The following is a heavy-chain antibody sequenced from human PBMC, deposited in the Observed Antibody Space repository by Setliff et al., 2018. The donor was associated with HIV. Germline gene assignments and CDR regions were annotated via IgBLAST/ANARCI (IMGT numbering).Heavy chain of an antibody. CDR2: VYYGGVT. CDR1: GVSISAYY. CDR3: AYSTGWYYFDY. J-gene: IGHJ4*01. Sequence: SETLSLTCNVSGVSISAYYWSWIRQPPGKGLEWVGYVYYGGVTNYNPSLKSRLTIPVDTSKNQFSLALSSVTAADTAVYYCAYSTGWYYFDYWGHGTLVTVSS. V-gene: IGHV4-59*01. D-gene: IGHD6-19*01.